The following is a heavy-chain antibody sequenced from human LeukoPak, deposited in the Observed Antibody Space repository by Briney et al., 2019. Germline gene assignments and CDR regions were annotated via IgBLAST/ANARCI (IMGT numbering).Heavy chain of an antibody. J-gene: IGHJ3*02. CDR3: ARGSYYYGSGSYDDAFDI. V-gene: IGHV3-48*01. CDR2: ISSSSSTI. Sequence: PGGSLRLSCAASGFTFSSYSMNWVRQAPGKGLEWVSYISSSSSTIYYADSVKGRFTISRDNAKNSLYLQMNSLRAEDTAVYYCARGSYYYGSGSYDDAFDIWGQGTMVTVSS. CDR1: GFTFSSYS. D-gene: IGHD3-10*01.